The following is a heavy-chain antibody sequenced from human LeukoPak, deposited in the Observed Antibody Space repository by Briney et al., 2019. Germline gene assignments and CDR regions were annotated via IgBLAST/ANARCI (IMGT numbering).Heavy chain of an antibody. CDR2: IISSSSYI. D-gene: IGHD2-15*01. CDR3: ARDPYKYCSGGSCYSGLVWFDP. Sequence: PGGSLRLSCAASGFTFSSHSMNLVRQAPWNGLEWASPIISSSSYIYYADSVKGRFTISRDNAKNSLYLQMTSLRAEDTAVYYCARDPYKYCSGGSCYSGLVWFDPWGQGTLVTVSS. V-gene: IGHV3-21*01. CDR1: GFTFSSHS. J-gene: IGHJ5*02.